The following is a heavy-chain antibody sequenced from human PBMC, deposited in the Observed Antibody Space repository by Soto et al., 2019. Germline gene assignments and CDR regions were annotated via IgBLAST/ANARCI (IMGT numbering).Heavy chain of an antibody. D-gene: IGHD2-15*01. J-gene: IGHJ4*02. CDR2: RYYSEST. Sequence: LSLSCTFSSGSITTGGYYWSWIRQLPGKGLEWIGHRYYSESTYYNPSLKSRVSISLDTSKNQFSLKLSFVTAADTAMYYCARTKCSGGSCYSWSLDYWGQGTPVTVSS. CDR1: SGSITTGGYY. CDR3: ARTKCSGGSCYSWSLDY. V-gene: IGHV4-31*03.